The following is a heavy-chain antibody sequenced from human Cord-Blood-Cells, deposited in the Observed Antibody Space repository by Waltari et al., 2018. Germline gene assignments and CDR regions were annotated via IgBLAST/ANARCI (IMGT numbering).Heavy chain of an antibody. Sequence: QVQLVQSGAEVKKPGSSVKVSCKASGGIFSSYAISWVRPAPGQGLEWMGGIIPIFGTANYAQKFQGRVTITADESTSTAYMELSSLRSEDTAVYYCARDGGYCGGDCYDYWGQGTLVTVSS. CDR1: GGIFSSYA. V-gene: IGHV1-69*01. J-gene: IGHJ4*02. CDR2: IIPIFGTA. CDR3: ARDGGYCGGDCYDY. D-gene: IGHD2-21*01.